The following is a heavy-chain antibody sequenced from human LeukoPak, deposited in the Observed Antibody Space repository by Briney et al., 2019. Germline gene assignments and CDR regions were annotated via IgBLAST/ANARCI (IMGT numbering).Heavy chain of an antibody. CDR3: AGHNNYYGSGSYHNKPRVLVSDWFDP. D-gene: IGHD3-10*01. CDR2: IYYSGNT. V-gene: IGHV4-39*01. J-gene: IGHJ5*02. CDR1: GVSISSSNSY. Sequence: SETLSLTCTVSGVSISSSNSYWGWIRQPPGKGLEWIGSIYYSGNTYYNASLKSQVSISIDTSKNQFSLRLTSVTAADTAVYYCAGHNNYYGSGSYHNKPRVLVSDWFDPWGQGTLVTVSS.